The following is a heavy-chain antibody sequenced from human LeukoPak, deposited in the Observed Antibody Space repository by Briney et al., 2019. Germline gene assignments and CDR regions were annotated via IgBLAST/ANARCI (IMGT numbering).Heavy chain of an antibody. CDR2: IDWDDDK. V-gene: IGHV2-70*11. J-gene: IGHJ6*02. Sequence: SGPTLVNPTQNLTLTCTFSGFSLSTSGMCVSWIRQPPGKALEWLACIDWDDDKYYSTSLKTRLTISKDTSKNQVVLTMTNMDPVDTATYYCARIRYYYDSSGYPLMDVWGQGTTVTVSS. CDR3: ARIRYYYDSSGYPLMDV. D-gene: IGHD3-22*01. CDR1: GFSLSTSGMC.